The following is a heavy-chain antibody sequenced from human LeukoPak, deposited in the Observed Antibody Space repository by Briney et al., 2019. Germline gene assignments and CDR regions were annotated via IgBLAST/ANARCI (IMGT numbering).Heavy chain of an antibody. CDR3: AKGYLDSYYSYYYYMDV. CDR2: IKLDGSET. Sequence: GGSLRLSCAASGFIFSRYWMTWVRQAPGKGLEWVANIKLDGSETYYGNSVKGRFTISRDNAKSSLYLQMSSLRAEDTAVYFCAKGYLDSYYSYYYYMDVWGKGTTVTVSS. D-gene: IGHD2-21*01. J-gene: IGHJ6*03. V-gene: IGHV3-7*01. CDR1: GFIFSRYW.